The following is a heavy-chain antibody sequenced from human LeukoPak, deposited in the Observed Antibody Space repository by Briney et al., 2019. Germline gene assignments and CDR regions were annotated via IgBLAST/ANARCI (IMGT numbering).Heavy chain of an antibody. D-gene: IGHD3-22*01. CDR1: GYTFTSYG. CDR3: ARVRNYYDSSGYYYGY. J-gene: IGHJ4*02. V-gene: IGHV1-18*01. Sequence: GASVKVSCKASGYTFTSYGISWVRQAPGQGLEWMGWISAYNGNTNYAQKLQGRVTMTTDTSTSTAYMELRGLRSDDTAVYYCARVRNYYDSSGYYYGYWGQGTLVTVSS. CDR2: ISAYNGNT.